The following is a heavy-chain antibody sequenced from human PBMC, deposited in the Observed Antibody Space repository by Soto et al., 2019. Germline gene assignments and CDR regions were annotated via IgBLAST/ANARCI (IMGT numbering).Heavy chain of an antibody. CDR1: GFTFDDYA. V-gene: IGHV3-9*01. D-gene: IGHD3-22*01. J-gene: IGHJ3*02. Sequence: PGGSLRLSCAASGFTFDDYAMHWVRQAPGKGLEWVSGISWNSGSIGYADSVKGRFTISRDNAKNSLYLQMNSLRAEDTALYYCAKEGKYDSSGYYKREDDAFDIWGQGTMVTVSS. CDR3: AKEGKYDSSGYYKREDDAFDI. CDR2: ISWNSGSI.